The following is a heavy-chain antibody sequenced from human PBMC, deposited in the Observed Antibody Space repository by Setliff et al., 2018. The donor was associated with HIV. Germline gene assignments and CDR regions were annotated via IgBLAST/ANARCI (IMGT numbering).Heavy chain of an antibody. D-gene: IGHD6-19*01. CDR2: IIPLLGTP. CDR3: ARDRSGIAVAAPDAFDV. CDR1: GGSFRNYA. J-gene: IGHJ3*01. V-gene: IGHV1-69*06. Sequence: SVKVSCKASGGSFRNYAINWVRQAPGQGLEWMGGIIPLLGTPNYAHKFQGGVTITADKYSSTVYMELSSLRSEDSAVFYCARDRSGIAVAAPDAFDVWGQGTMVTVSS.